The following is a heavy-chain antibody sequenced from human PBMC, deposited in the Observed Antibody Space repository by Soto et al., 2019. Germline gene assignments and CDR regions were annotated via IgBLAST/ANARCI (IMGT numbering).Heavy chain of an antibody. CDR1: GYTFTSHT. CDR3: ARSSFTAVDY. Sequence: QVQLVQSGTEVKKPGASVKISCKASGYTFTSHTIHWVRQAPGQRLEWMAWIKVNNDNTKYSHKFRGRVTLTVDTTASTVYMNLSSLRSEDTAVYYCARSSFTAVDYWGQGTLVSVSS. D-gene: IGHD5-18*01. J-gene: IGHJ4*02. CDR2: IKVNNDNT. V-gene: IGHV1-3*01.